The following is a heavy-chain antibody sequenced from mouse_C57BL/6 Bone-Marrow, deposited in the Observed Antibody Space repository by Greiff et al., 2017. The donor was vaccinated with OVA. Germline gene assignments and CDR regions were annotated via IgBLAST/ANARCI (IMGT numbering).Heavy chain of an antibody. V-gene: IGHV1-69*01. J-gene: IGHJ2*01. CDR2: IDPSDSYT. Sequence: VQLQQPGAELVKPGASVKLSCKASGYTFTSYWMHWVKQRPGQGLEWIGTIDPSDSYTNYNQKFKGKSTVTVDKSSSTAYMQLSSLTSEDSAVYYCARLGSNYWDFDDWGQGTTLTVSS. CDR3: ARLGSNYWDFDD. D-gene: IGHD1-1*01. CDR1: GYTFTSYW.